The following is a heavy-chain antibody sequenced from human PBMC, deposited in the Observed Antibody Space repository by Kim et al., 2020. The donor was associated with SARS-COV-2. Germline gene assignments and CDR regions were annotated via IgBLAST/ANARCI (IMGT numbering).Heavy chain of an antibody. J-gene: IGHJ4*02. V-gene: IGHV3-11*01. Sequence: SLICYADAGKGRFTISRDNAKNSLYLQMNGLSPDDTAVYYCARGQWPRDYWGQGTLVTVSS. CDR2: SLI. CDR3: ARGQWPRDY. D-gene: IGHD6-19*01.